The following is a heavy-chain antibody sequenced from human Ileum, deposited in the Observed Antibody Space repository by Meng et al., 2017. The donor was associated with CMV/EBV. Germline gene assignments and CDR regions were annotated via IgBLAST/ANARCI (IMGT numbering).Heavy chain of an antibody. CDR2: IIPILGIA. J-gene: IGHJ5*02. Sequence: SVKVSCKASGYTFTNHDMHWVCQAPGQRLEWMGRIIPILGIANYAQKFQGRVTITADKSTSTAYMELSSLRSEDTAVYYCARDRVNRFDPWGQGTLVTVSS. CDR1: GYTFTNHD. D-gene: IGHD4-11*01. V-gene: IGHV1-69*04. CDR3: ARDRVNRFDP.